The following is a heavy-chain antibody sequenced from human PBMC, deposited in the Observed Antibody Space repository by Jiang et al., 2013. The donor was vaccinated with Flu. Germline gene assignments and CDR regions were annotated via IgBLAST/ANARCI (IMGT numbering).Heavy chain of an antibody. V-gene: IGHV4-4*02. CDR1: SGSITTFNL. CDR2: VSHSGST. D-gene: IGHD3-22*01. J-gene: IGHJ4*02. CDR3: ARGQERSFDSSNFFSGQFDY. Sequence: GPGLVKPSGTPSLTCAVSSGSITTFNLWTWIRQSPGKGLEWIGEVSHSGSTNYSPSLESRVTISIDKSKNTFSLTLRSVTAADAAVYFCARGQERSFDSSNFFSGQFDYWGQGALVTVSS.